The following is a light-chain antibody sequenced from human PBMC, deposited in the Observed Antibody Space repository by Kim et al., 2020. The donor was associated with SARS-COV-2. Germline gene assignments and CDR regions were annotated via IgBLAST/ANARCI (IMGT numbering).Light chain of an antibody. J-gene: IGKJ2*01. Sequence: DIQMTQSPSSLSASVGDRVTLTCRASQSIANYLNWYQQKPGKAPKLLISATSTLQSGVPSRFSGSGSGTDFIHTISSLQPEDFATYYCQQSDSTPYTFGQGTRLEI. V-gene: IGKV1-39*01. CDR3: QQSDSTPYT. CDR1: QSIANY. CDR2: ATS.